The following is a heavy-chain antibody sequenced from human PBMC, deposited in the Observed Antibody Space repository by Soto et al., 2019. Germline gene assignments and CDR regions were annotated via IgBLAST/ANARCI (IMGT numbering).Heavy chain of an antibody. CDR1: GGSVNGYY. J-gene: IGHJ5*02. CDR2: INRTGGT. CDR3: ATRITVFGLLIPPFDP. Sequence: SETLSLTCAVYGGSVNGYYWNWIRQPPGKGLEWIGEINRTGGTHYNPSLKSRVTMPVDTSKNQFSLRLSSVTAADTAIYYCATRITVFGLLIPPFDPWGQGTQVTVSS. V-gene: IGHV4-34*01. D-gene: IGHD3-3*01.